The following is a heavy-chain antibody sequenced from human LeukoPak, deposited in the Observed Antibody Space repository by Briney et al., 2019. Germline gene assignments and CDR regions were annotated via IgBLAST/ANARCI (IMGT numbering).Heavy chain of an antibody. J-gene: IGHJ4*02. V-gene: IGHV3-21*01. CDR2: ISSGSSYI. CDR3: ARVYSSGLDY. Sequence: GGSLRLSCAASGFTFSSSTMNWVRPAPVKGLEGVSSISSGSSYIYYADSVKGRFTISRDNAKNSLYLQMNSLRAEDTAMYYCARVYSSGLDYWGQGTLVTVSS. D-gene: IGHD6-25*01. CDR1: GFTFSSST.